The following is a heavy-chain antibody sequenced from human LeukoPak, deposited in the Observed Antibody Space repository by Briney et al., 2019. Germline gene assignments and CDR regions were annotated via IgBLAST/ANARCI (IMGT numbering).Heavy chain of an antibody. V-gene: IGHV4-38-2*02. Sequence: SETLSLTCTVSGYSISSGYYWGWIRQPPGQGLEWIGSIYHSGSTYYNPSLKSRVTISVDTSKNQFSLKLSSVTAADTAVYYCARDLRLSGSYYDYWGQGTLVTVSS. CDR2: IYHSGST. D-gene: IGHD1-26*01. J-gene: IGHJ4*02. CDR1: GYSISSGYY. CDR3: ARDLRLSGSYYDY.